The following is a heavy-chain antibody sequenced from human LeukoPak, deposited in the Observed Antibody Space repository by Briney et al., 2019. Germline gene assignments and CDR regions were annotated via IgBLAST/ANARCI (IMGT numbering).Heavy chain of an antibody. J-gene: IGHJ4*02. V-gene: IGHV4-34*01. CDR1: GGSFSGYY. D-gene: IGHD3-3*01. CDR3: ARGLNDSWTGENY. Sequence: SETLSLTCVFYGGSFSGYYWSWIRQPPGKGLEWIGEINHSGSTNYNPSLKSRVTISLDTSKSQFSLKVRYVTAADTAVYYCARGLNDSWTGENYWGQGTLVTVSS. CDR2: INHSGST.